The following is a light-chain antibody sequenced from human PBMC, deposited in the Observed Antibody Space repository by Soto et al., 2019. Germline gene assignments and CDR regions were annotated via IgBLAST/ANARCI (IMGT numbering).Light chain of an antibody. CDR3: QQYYATPYS. CDR1: QSLLHTSNSKNY. Sequence: DIVMTQSPDSLAVSLGERATINCESSQSLLHTSNSKNYLSWYQLKPGQPPKLLIYWASTRESGVPDRFSGSESGTYFTLTISTLQAEDEAVYFCQQYYATPYSFGQGTKLEIK. J-gene: IGKJ2*03. V-gene: IGKV4-1*01. CDR2: WAS.